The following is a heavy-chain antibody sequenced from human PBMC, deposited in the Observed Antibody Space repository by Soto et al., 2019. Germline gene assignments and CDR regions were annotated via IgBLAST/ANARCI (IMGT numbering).Heavy chain of an antibody. CDR1: GGSISSYY. CDR2: IYYSGST. J-gene: IGHJ4*02. V-gene: IGHV4-59*01. Sequence: PSETLSLTCTVSGGSISSYYWSWIRQPPGKGLEWIGYIYYSGSTNYNPSLKSRVTISVDTSKNQFSLKLSSVTAADTAVYYCARFSGWAYYFDYWGQGTLVTVS. D-gene: IGHD6-19*01. CDR3: ARFSGWAYYFDY.